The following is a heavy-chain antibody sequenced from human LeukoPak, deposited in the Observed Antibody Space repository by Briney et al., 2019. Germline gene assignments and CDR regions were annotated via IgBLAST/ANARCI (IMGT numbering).Heavy chain of an antibody. CDR1: GFTFSDTW. J-gene: IGHJ4*02. CDR3: TALGYPQYFHH. V-gene: IGHV3-15*01. D-gene: IGHD2-15*01. CDR2: IKSKTSGGTT. Sequence: PGGSLRLSCAASGFTFSDTWMTWVRQAPGKGLEWVGRIKSKTSGGTTDYTAPVKGRFTISRDDSKNSLYFQMNSLRTEDTAVYYCTALGYPQYFHHWGQGTLVTASS.